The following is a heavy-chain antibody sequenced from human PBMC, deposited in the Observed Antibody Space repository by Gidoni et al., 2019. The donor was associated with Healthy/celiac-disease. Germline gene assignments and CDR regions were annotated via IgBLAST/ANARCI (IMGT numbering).Heavy chain of an antibody. D-gene: IGHD6-6*01. V-gene: IGHV3-9*01. CDR1: GFTFDDYA. CDR2: ISWNSGSI. J-gene: IGHJ6*02. CDR3: AKDWAARPYYGMDV. Sequence: EVQLVESGGGLVQPGRSLRLSCAASGFTFDDYAMHWVRQAPGKGLEWVSGISWNSGSIGYADSVKGRFTISGDNAKNSLYLQMNSLRAEDTALYYCAKDWAARPYYGMDVWGQGTTVTVSS.